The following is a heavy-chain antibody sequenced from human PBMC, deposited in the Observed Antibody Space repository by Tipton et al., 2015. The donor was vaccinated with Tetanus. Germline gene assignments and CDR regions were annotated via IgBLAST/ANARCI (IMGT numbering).Heavy chain of an antibody. Sequence: TLSLTCSVSGGSISSGGYYWSWIRQHPGKGLEWLGYIYYTGNTYYNPSLKSRLSISLGTSKNHFSLRLTSLSAVDTAVYFCARRGGGSTFDHWGQGALVTVSS. J-gene: IGHJ4*02. CDR1: GGSISSGGYY. CDR3: ARRGGGSTFDH. V-gene: IGHV4-31*03. D-gene: IGHD1-26*01. CDR2: IYYTGNT.